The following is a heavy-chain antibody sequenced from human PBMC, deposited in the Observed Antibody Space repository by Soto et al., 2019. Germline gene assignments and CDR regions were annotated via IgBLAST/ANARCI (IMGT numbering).Heavy chain of an antibody. V-gene: IGHV3-48*01. CDR3: ARGAPSPSRNYYGSGSYYISGG. J-gene: IGHJ4*02. CDR1: GFTFSSYS. Sequence: GGSLRLSCAASGFTFSSYSMNWVRQAPGKGLEWVSYISSSSSTIYYADSVKGRFTISRDNAKNSLYLQMNSLRAEDTAVYYCARGAPSPSRNYYGSGSYYISGGGGQGTLVTVSS. CDR2: ISSSSSTI. D-gene: IGHD3-10*01.